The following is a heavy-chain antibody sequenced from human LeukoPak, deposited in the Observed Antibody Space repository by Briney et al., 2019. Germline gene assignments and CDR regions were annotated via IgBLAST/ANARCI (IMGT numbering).Heavy chain of an antibody. D-gene: IGHD3-22*01. J-gene: IGHJ4*02. CDR3: ARAGESDSSGYYGH. CDR1: GGSFSGYY. V-gene: IGHV4-34*01. Sequence: SETLSLTCAVYGGSFSGYYWSWIRQPPGKGLEWIGEINHSGSTNYNPSLKSRVTISVDTSKNQFSLKLSSVTAADTAVYYCARAGESDSSGYYGHWGLGTLVTVSS. CDR2: INHSGST.